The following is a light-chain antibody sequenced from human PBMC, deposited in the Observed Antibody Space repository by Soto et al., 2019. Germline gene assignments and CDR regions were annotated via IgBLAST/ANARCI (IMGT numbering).Light chain of an antibody. Sequence: IQMTQSPSVLSASVGDRVTITCRASQGISSYLAWYQQKPGKAPKLLIYAASTLQSGVPSRFSGSGSGTEFTLTISSLQPEDFATYYCQQLNSYDTWTFGQGTKVDIK. CDR3: QQLNSYDTWT. V-gene: IGKV1-9*01. J-gene: IGKJ1*01. CDR2: AAS. CDR1: QGISSY.